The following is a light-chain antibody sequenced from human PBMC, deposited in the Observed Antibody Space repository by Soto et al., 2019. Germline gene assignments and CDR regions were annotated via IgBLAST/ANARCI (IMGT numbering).Light chain of an antibody. V-gene: IGKV3-11*01. CDR1: QSVRTS. CDR2: DAS. J-gene: IGKJ5*01. CDR3: QQRNVWPPIT. Sequence: EVVLTQSPATLSLSPGERATLSCRASQSVRTSLAWYQHKPGQAPRLVIYDASLRANGVPARFGGSGSGTDFTLTTNSLEPEDFAVYYCQQRNVWPPITFAQGTRLEIK.